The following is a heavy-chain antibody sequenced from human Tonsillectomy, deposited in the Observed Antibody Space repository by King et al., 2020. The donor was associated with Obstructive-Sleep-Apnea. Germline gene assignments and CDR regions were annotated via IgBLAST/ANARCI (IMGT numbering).Heavy chain of an antibody. D-gene: IGHD1-26*01. CDR1: GFTFSSNA. J-gene: IGHJ4*02. CDR2: ISYYGSNK. CDR3: AGDGVAGATWWGHFDY. Sequence: QVQLVESGGGVVQPGRSLRLSCAASGFTFSSNAMHWVRQAPGKGLEWVAGISYYGSNKYYANTVKGRLTSYRDNANNTLYLQMNSLRAEDTAVYYCAGDGVAGATWWGHFDYWGQGTLVTVSS. V-gene: IGHV3-30*04.